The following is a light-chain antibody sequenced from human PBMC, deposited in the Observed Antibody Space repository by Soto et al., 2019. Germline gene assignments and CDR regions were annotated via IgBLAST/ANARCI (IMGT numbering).Light chain of an antibody. J-gene: IGKJ4*01. Sequence: ETVLTQSPDTLSLSPGESATLSCRTSQSVRNFLAWYQQKPGQAPRLLIYDASNRATGIPARFSGSGSGTDFTLTISSLEPEDFAVYYCQQRSSWLTFGGGTRVEIK. V-gene: IGKV3-11*01. CDR2: DAS. CDR1: QSVRNF. CDR3: QQRSSWLT.